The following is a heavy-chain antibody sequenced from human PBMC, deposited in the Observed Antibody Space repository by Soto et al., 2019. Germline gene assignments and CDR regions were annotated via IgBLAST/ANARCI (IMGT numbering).Heavy chain of an antibody. D-gene: IGHD3-3*01. CDR3: ARVRWNYDFWSGYDAFDI. V-gene: IGHV1-18*01. CDR1: GYTFTSYG. Sequence: ASVKVSCKASGYTFTSYGISWVRQAPGQGLEWMGWINPNNGNTNYAQKLQGRVTMTTNTSISTAYMELSSLRSEDTAVYYCARVRWNYDFWSGYDAFDIWGQGTMVTVSS. J-gene: IGHJ3*02. CDR2: INPNNGNT.